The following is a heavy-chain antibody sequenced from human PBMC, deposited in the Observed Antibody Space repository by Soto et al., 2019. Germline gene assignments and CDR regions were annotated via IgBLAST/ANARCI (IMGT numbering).Heavy chain of an antibody. CDR2: ISGSGGST. Sequence: GGSLRLSCAASGFTFSSYAMRWVRQAPGKGLEWVSAISGSGGSTYYADSVKGRFTISRDNSKNTLYLQMSSLRAEDTAVYYCARRGPGTYFDYWGQGTLVTVSS. J-gene: IGHJ4*02. V-gene: IGHV3-23*01. D-gene: IGHD6-13*01. CDR1: GFTFSSYA. CDR3: ARRGPGTYFDY.